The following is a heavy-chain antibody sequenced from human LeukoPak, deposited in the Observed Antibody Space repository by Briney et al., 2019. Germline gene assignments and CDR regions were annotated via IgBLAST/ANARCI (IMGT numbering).Heavy chain of an antibody. CDR1: GGSISSYY. V-gene: IGHV4-4*07. D-gene: IGHD3-3*01. Sequence: SETLSLTCTVSGGSISSYYWSWIRQPAGKGLEWIGRIYTSGSTNYNPSLKSRVTMSVDTSKNQFSLKLSSVTAADTAVYYCARGHIDFWSGYYGLPYYFDYWGQGTLVTVSS. CDR2: IYTSGST. J-gene: IGHJ4*02. CDR3: ARGHIDFWSGYYGLPYYFDY.